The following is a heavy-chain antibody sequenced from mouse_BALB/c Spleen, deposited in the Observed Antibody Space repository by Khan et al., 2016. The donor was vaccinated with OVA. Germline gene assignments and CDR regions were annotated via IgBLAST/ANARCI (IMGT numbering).Heavy chain of an antibody. CDR3: RISTINA. V-gene: IGHV14-3*02. J-gene: IGHJ2*01. Sequence: EVQLQQPGAELVKPAASLKLSCTASGYNIKDIYIHWVKQRPEKGLERIRRTDPANGNTKYDPKFQGKATITADPSSNTASLQLSSQTSEDTAVYYCRISTINAWGQGTTLTVSS. CDR2: TDPANGNT. CDR1: GYNIKDIY.